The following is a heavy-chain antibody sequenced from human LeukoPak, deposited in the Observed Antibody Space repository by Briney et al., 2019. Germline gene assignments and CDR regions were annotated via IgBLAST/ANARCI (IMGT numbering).Heavy chain of an antibody. J-gene: IGHJ4*02. CDR3: AKYQYEVTTSHCTIDY. V-gene: IGHV3-23*01. CDR2: ISGSGGST. CDR1: RFTFSSYA. Sequence: GSLRLSCAASRFTFSSYAMSWVRQAPGKGLEWVSAISGSGGSTYYADSVKGRFTISRDNSKNTLYLQMNSLRAEDTAVYYCAKYQYEVTTSHCTIDYWGQGTLVTVSS. D-gene: IGHD4-17*01.